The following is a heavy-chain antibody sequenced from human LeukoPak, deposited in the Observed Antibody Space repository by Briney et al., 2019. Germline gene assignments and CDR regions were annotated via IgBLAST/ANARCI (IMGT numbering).Heavy chain of an antibody. D-gene: IGHD3-10*01. CDR3: ARSSILRGVKGNFFDY. J-gene: IGHJ4*02. CDR2: ISDDGSNK. V-gene: IGHV3-30-3*01. CDR1: GFTFSSYA. Sequence: GGSLRLSCAASGFTFSSYAIHWVRQAPGKGLEWVAVISDDGSNKYYADSVKGRFTISRDNPQNTLFLQMNSLRAEDTAVYYCARSSILRGVKGNFFDYWGQGTLVTVSS.